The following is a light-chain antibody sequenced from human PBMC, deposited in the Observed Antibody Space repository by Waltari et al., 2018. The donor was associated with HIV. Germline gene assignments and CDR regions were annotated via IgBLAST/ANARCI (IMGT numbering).Light chain of an antibody. Sequence: QSALTQPASVSGSPGQSITISCSGTSTDIGGYIYVSWYQQHQGKAPKLVIYEVANRPSGISNRFSGSKSGNTASLTISGLQTEDEADYYCSSFTSSSFWVFGGGTKLTVL. CDR3: SSFTSSSFWV. CDR2: EVA. J-gene: IGLJ3*02. V-gene: IGLV2-14*01. CDR1: STDIGGYIY.